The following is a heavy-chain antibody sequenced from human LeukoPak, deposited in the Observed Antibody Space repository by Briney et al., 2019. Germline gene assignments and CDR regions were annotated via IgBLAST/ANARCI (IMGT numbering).Heavy chain of an antibody. CDR1: GFTFSSYW. V-gene: IGHV3-7*01. CDR3: ARAQYYYDSSGYWRGGDY. D-gene: IGHD3-22*01. J-gene: IGHJ4*02. CDR2: TKQDGSEK. Sequence: GGSLRLSCAASGFTFSSYWMSWVRQAPGKGLEWVANTKQDGSEKYYVDSVKGRFTISRDNAKNSLYLQMNSLRAEDTAVYYCARAQYYYDSSGYWRGGDYWGQGTLVTVSS.